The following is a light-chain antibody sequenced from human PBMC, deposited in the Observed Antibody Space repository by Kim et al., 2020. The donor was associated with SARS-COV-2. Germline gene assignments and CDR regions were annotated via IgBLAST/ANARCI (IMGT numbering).Light chain of an antibody. V-gene: IGKV1D-8*01. CDR1: QDISGY. CDR2: DVD. CDR3: QQYETFPWT. J-gene: IGKJ1*01. Sequence: ASKGDRLTSSCRLSQDISGYLAWYQQKPGKAPVVLIYDVDTLQRGVPSRFSGSGSGTGFTVTIRGLQSEDFGTYYCQQYETFPWTFGQGTKVDIK.